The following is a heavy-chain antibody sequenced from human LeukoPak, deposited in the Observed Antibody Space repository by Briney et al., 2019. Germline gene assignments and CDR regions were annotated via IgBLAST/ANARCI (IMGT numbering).Heavy chain of an antibody. CDR3: AKEGIYFPRARADY. CDR1: GFTFSSYA. V-gene: IGHV3-23*01. Sequence: GASLRLSCAASGFTFSSYAMSWVRQAPGKGLEWVSAISGSGGSTYYADSVKGRFTISRDNPKNTLYLQMNSLRAEDTAVYYCAKEGIYFPRARADYWGQGALVTVSS. J-gene: IGHJ4*02. CDR2: ISGSGGST. D-gene: IGHD2/OR15-2a*01.